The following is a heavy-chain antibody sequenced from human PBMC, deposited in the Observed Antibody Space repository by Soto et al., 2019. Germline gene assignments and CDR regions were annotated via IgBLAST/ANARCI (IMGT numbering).Heavy chain of an antibody. Sequence: SETLSLTCTVSGGSISSYYWSWIRQPPGKGLEWIRYIYYSGSTNYNPSLKSRVTISVDTSKNQFSLKLSSVTAADTAVYYCARGELVVVVAATLSYYMDVWGKGTTVTVSS. CDR2: IYYSGST. J-gene: IGHJ6*03. D-gene: IGHD2-15*01. V-gene: IGHV4-59*01. CDR3: ARGELVVVVAATLSYYMDV. CDR1: GGSISSYY.